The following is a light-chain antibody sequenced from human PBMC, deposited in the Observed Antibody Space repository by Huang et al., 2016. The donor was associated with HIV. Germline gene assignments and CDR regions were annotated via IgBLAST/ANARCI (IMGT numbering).Light chain of an antibody. CDR2: GAS. Sequence: EILVTQSPATLSVSPGEAATLSCRASQSVRTDLAWYQQKPGQAPRLLIYGASTRATGVPARFSGSGSGTEFTLTISRLQSEDFAVYYCQQYHDWPLFGQGTKVEIK. CDR1: QSVRTD. J-gene: IGKJ1*01. CDR3: QQYHDWPL. V-gene: IGKV3-15*01.